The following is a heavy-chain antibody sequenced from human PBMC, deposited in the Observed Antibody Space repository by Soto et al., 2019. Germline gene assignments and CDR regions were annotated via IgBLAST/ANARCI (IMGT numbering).Heavy chain of an antibody. J-gene: IGHJ4*02. Sequence: PSETLSLTCAVSGGSIRSNNWWSWVRQPPGKGLEWIGYIYYSGSTNYNPSLKSRVTISVDTSKNQFSLKLSSVTAADTAVYYCARLPHYGDPKAGIWGRGTLVTVSS. CDR3: ARLPHYGDPKAGI. V-gene: IGHV4-59*08. CDR2: IYYSGST. CDR1: GGSIRSNNW. D-gene: IGHD4-17*01.